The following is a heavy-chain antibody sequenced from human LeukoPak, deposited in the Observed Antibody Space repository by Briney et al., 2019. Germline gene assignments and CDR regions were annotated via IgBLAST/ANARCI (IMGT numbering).Heavy chain of an antibody. D-gene: IGHD2-2*01. CDR3: ARGHCSTTSCYTDWFDP. V-gene: IGHV4-59*08. CDR2: IYYSGST. CDR1: GGSISSYY. J-gene: IGHJ5*02. Sequence: KPSETLSLTCTVSGGSISSYYWSWIRQPPGKGLEWIGYIYYSGSTNYNPSLKSRVTISVDTSKNQFSLKLSSVTAADTAVYYCARGHCSTTSCYTDWFDPWGQGTMVTVSS.